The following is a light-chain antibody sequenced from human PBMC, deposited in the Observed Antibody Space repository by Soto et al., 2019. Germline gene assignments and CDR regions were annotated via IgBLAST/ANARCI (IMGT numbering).Light chain of an antibody. CDR1: SSDVGGYNY. Sequence: QSALTQPASVSGSPGQSITISCTGTSSDVGGYNYVSWYQQHPGKAPILIIYEVSNRPSGVSKRVSGSKSGNTDSLATSGLQSEDDAEYYCNSYTSCSTRVFGGGPKLTLL. CDR3: NSYTSCSTRV. J-gene: IGLJ2*01. CDR2: EVS. V-gene: IGLV2-14*01.